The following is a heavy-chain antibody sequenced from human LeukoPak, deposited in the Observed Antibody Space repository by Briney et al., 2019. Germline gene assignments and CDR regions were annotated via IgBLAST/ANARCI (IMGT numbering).Heavy chain of an antibody. D-gene: IGHD5-24*01. V-gene: IGHV3-21*01. CDR2: ISSSSSYI. CDR1: GFTFSSYS. Sequence: GGSLRLSCAASGFTFSSYSMNWVRQAPGKGLEWVSSISSSSSYIYYADSVKGRFTISRDNAKNSLYLQMNSLRAEDTAVYYCAREFEMATSYMDVWGKGTTVTVSS. J-gene: IGHJ6*03. CDR3: AREFEMATSYMDV.